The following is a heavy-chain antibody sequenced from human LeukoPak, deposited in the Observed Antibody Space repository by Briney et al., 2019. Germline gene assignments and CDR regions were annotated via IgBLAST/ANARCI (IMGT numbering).Heavy chain of an antibody. CDR1: GFTFSSYW. V-gene: IGHV3-7*01. D-gene: IGHD6-13*01. J-gene: IGHJ4*02. CDR2: IKQDGSEK. Sequence: GGSLRLSCAASGFTFSSYWMSWVRQAPGKGLEWVANIKQDGSEKYYVDSVKGRFTISRDNAKNSLYLQMNSLRAEDTAVYYCAKDHRRGYSSSWLFDYWGQGTLVTVSS. CDR3: AKDHRRGYSSSWLFDY.